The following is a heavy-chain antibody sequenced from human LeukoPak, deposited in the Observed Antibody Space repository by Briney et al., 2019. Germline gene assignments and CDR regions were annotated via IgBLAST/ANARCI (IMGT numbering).Heavy chain of an antibody. D-gene: IGHD2-15*01. CDR3: ARVGRYCSGGSCYCDY. CDR2: ISSSSSYI. J-gene: IGHJ4*02. CDR1: GFTFSSYS. Sequence: GGSLRLSCAASGFTFSSYSMNWVRQAPGKGLEWVSSISSSSSYIYYADSVKGRFTISRDNAKNSLYPQMNSLRAEDTAVYYCARVGRYCSGGSCYCDYWGQGTLVTVSS. V-gene: IGHV3-21*01.